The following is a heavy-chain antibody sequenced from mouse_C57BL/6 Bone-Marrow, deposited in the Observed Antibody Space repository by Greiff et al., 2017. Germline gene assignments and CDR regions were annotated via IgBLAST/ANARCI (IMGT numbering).Heavy chain of an antibody. J-gene: IGHJ4*01. Sequence: QVQLKQSGAELARPGASVKMSCKASGYTFPSYTMHWVKPRPGQGLEWIGYITPSSGYTKYNQKFKDKATLTADKSSSTAYMQLSSLTSEDAAVXYCSRSFRRAMGYWGQGTSVTVSS. V-gene: IGHV1-4*01. CDR3: SRSFRRAMGY. CDR1: GYTFPSYT. CDR2: ITPSSGYT.